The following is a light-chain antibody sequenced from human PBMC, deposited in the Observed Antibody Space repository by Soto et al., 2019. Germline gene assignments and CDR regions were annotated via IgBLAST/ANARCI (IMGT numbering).Light chain of an antibody. CDR2: EAS. CDR1: TGAVTSGHY. J-gene: IGLJ2*01. CDR3: LLSYSGADVV. Sequence: QAVVTQEPSLTVSPGGTVTLTCGSSTGAVTSGHYPYWFQQKPGQAPRTLIYEASNKHSWTPVRFSASLLGGKATLTLSGAQPEDEAQYYCLLSYSGADVVFGGGTKLTVL. V-gene: IGLV7-46*01.